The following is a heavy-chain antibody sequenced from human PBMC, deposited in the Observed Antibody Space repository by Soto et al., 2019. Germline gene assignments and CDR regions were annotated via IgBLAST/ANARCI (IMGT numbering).Heavy chain of an antibody. V-gene: IGHV4-31*03. CDR1: GDSINNAAYY. CDR2: IYYRGIT. CDR3: ARFSAELSFLN. Sequence: QVQLQESGPGLVKPSQTLSLTCTVSGDSINNAAYYWSWIRQHPARGLECIGYIYYRGITYYSPSFKSRLSMSVDTSENQFSLTLTSVTAADTAVYYCARFSAELSFLNWGQGTLVTVSS. D-gene: IGHD3-16*02. J-gene: IGHJ4*02.